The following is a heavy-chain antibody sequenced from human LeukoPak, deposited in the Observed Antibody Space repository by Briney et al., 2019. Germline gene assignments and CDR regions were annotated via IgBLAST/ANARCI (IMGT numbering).Heavy chain of an antibody. J-gene: IGHJ4*02. Sequence: GGSLRLSCAASGFTFSSYGMHWVRQAPGKGLEWVAVIWYDGSNKYYADSVKGRFTIYRDNPKNTLYLQMNSLRTEDTAVYYCAKSHLPNAYSGTYYCDYWGQGTLVTVSS. CDR1: GFTFSSYG. CDR3: AKSHLPNAYSGTYYCDY. CDR2: IWYDGSNK. D-gene: IGHD1-26*01. V-gene: IGHV3-30*02.